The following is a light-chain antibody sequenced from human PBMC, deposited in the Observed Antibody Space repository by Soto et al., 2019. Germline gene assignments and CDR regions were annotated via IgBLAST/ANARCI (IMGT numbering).Light chain of an antibody. CDR2: EVS. J-gene: IGLJ2*01. CDR1: SSDVGGYNY. V-gene: IGLV2-8*01. Sequence: QSALTQPPSASGSPGQSVSISCTGTSSDVGGYNYVSWYQQRPGKAPRLMIYEVSKRPSGVPDRFSGSNSGITASLTVSGLQAEDEADYYCISYAVSNNFFGGGTQLTVL. CDR3: ISYAVSNNF.